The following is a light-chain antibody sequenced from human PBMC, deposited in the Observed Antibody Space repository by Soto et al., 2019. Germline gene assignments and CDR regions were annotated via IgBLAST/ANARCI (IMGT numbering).Light chain of an antibody. CDR3: QQSYTIPPT. CDR1: QSISSY. J-gene: IGKJ5*01. Sequence: DIQMTQSPSSQSESVGDRDTITCRASQSISSYLNWYQQKPGKAPKLLMYAASSLQSEVPSRFSGSGSGTDFTLTISSLQPEDFGTYHCQQSYTIPPTFGQGTRLEIK. V-gene: IGKV1-39*01. CDR2: AAS.